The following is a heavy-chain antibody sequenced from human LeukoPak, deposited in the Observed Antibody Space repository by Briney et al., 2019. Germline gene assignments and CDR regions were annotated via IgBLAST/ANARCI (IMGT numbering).Heavy chain of an antibody. J-gene: IGHJ4*02. D-gene: IGHD3-10*01. Sequence: GGSLRLSCTASGYTFNSYAMSWVRQAPGKGLEWVSGISGSGTSTYYADSVKGRFTISRDNSKNTLYLQMNSLRAENTALYYCAKEPASGSCFDYWGQGTLVTVSS. V-gene: IGHV3-23*01. CDR1: GYTFNSYA. CDR2: ISGSGTST. CDR3: AKEPASGSCFDY.